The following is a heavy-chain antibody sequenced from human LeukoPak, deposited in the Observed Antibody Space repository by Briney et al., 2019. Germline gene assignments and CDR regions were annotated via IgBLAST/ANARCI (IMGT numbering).Heavy chain of an antibody. CDR1: GGSISSYY. D-gene: IGHD6-6*01. V-gene: IGHV4-59*08. Sequence: PETLSFTCTVSGGSISSYYWSWIRQPPGKGLEWIGYIYYSGSTNYNPSLKSRVTISVDTSKNQFSLKLSSVTAADTAVYYCARRSSSLDYWGQGTLVTVSS. CDR2: IYYSGST. J-gene: IGHJ4*02. CDR3: ARRSSSLDY.